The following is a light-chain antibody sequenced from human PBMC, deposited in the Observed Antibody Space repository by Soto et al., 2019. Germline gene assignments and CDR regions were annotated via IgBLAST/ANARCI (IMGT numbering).Light chain of an antibody. CDR3: QQSYNSPWT. J-gene: IGKJ1*01. CDR2: SAS. V-gene: IGKV1-39*01. CDR1: QSISTY. Sequence: DIQMTQSPSSLSASVGDRVTITCRASQSISTYLNWYQHKPGKAPKLLIYSASSLQSGVTSRFSGSGSGTDFTLTVSGLQPEDLATYFCQQSYNSPWTFGQGTRVEIK.